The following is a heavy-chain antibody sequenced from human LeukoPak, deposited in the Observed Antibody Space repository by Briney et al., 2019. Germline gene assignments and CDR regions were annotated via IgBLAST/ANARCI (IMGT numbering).Heavy chain of an antibody. CDR2: IIPIFGTA. J-gene: IGHJ6*03. D-gene: IGHD4/OR15-4a*01. Sequence: ASVKLSCKASGGTFCSYAISWVRQAPGQGLEWMGGIIPIFGTANYAQKFQGRVTITADKSTSTAYMELSSLRSEDTAVYYCARPGLTRTFEDYMDVWGKGTTVTVSS. V-gene: IGHV1-69*06. CDR3: ARPGLTRTFEDYMDV. CDR1: GGTFCSYA.